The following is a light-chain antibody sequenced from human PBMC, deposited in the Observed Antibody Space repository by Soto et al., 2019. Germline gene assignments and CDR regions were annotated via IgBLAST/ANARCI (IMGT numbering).Light chain of an antibody. CDR1: SSDVGAYKY. V-gene: IGLV2-14*01. CDR2: DVS. J-gene: IGLJ2*01. CDR3: SSYTTSRTVV. Sequence: QSALTQPASVSGSPGQSITISCTGTSSDVGAYKYVSWYQQHPGKGPRLMIYDVSNRPSGVSNRFSGSKFGNTASLTISGLQAEDEADYYCSSYTTSRTVVFGGGTKLTVL.